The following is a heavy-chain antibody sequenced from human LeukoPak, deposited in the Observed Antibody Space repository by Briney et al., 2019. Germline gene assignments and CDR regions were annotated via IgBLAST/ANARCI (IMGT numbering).Heavy chain of an antibody. D-gene: IGHD1-14*01. J-gene: IGHJ5*02. CDR3: VRIPKTAPFPNWFDP. CDR1: GFTFSTST. V-gene: IGHV3-21*01. CDR2: ISSSSDYI. Sequence: GESLRLSCAASGFTFSTSTMNWVRQSPGEGLEWVSSISSSSDYIYYADSVKGRFTISRDNAKNSLYLQMNSLRAEDTAVYYCVRIPKTAPFPNWFDPWGQGTLVTASS.